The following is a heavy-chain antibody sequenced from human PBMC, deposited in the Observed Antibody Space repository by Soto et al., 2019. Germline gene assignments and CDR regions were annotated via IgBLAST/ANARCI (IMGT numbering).Heavy chain of an antibody. CDR3: AKARGGGGYYYYMDV. J-gene: IGHJ6*03. Sequence: EVQLVESGGGLVQPGRSLRLSCAASGFTFDDYAMHWVRQAPGKGLEWVSGISWNSDSIGYAYSVKGRFTISRDNAKNSLYLQMNSLKAEDTALYYCAKARGGGGYYYYMDVWGKVTTVTVSS. D-gene: IGHD3-16*01. V-gene: IGHV3-9*01. CDR1: GFTFDDYA. CDR2: ISWNSDSI.